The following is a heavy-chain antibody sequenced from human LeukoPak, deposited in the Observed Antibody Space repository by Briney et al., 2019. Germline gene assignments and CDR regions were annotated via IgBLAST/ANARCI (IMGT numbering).Heavy chain of an antibody. V-gene: IGHV1-69*02. Sequence: SVKVSCKASGGTFSSYTISWVRQAPGQGLEWMGRIIPILGIANYAQKFQGRVTITADKSTSTAYMELSSLRSEDTAVYYCASHSSSKRYYFDYWGQGTPVTVSS. CDR2: IIPILGIA. CDR1: GGTFSSYT. CDR3: ASHSSSKRYYFDY. D-gene: IGHD6-6*01. J-gene: IGHJ4*02.